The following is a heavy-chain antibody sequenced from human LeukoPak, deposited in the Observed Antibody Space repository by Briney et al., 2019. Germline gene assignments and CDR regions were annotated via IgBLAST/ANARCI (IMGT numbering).Heavy chain of an antibody. J-gene: IGHJ4*02. CDR1: GFTFSHYA. CDR3: TTSWPKVREGDQ. CDR2: IGGGGDGA. D-gene: IGHD3-10*01. V-gene: IGHV3-23*01. Sequence: GGSLRLSCAASGFTFSHYAMRWVRQAPGKGLEWLSEIGGGGDGAYYADSVKGRFTISRDNSKNTLYLQMNSLRAEDTAVYYCTTSWPKVREGDQWGQGTLVTVSS.